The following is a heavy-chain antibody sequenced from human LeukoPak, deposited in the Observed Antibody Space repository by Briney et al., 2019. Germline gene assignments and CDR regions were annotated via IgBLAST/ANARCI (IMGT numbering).Heavy chain of an antibody. CDR1: GGSFSGYY. Sequence: SETLSLTCAVYGGSFSGYYWSWIRQPPGKGLEWIGEINHSGSTNYNPSLKSRVTISVDTSKNQFSLKLSSVTAADTAVYYCARRSTGNDYWGQGTLATVSS. CDR2: INHSGST. CDR3: ARRSTGNDY. D-gene: IGHD1-1*01. J-gene: IGHJ4*02. V-gene: IGHV4-34*01.